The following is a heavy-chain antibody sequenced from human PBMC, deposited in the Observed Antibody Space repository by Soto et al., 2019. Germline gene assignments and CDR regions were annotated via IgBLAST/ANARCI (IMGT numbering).Heavy chain of an antibody. CDR2: ISYDGSNK. D-gene: IGHD5-12*01. J-gene: IGHJ6*02. V-gene: IGHV3-30*18. CDR3: AKDPGVATIWDYYYGMDV. CDR1: GFTFSSYG. Sequence: QVQLVESGGGVVQPGRSLRLSCAASGFTFSSYGMHWVRQAPGKGLEWVAVISYDGSNKYYADSVKGRFTISRDNSKNTLYLQMNSLRAEDTAVYYCAKDPGVATIWDYYYGMDVWGQGTTVTVSS.